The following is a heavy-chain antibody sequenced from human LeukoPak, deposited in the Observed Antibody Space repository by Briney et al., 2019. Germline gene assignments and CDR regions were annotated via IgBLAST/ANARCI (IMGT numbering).Heavy chain of an antibody. D-gene: IGHD3-10*01. CDR3: ARDPRGSEYSLFDS. V-gene: IGHV3-7*01. CDR1: GFTFSSYY. Sequence: PGGSLRLSCAASGFTFSSYYMSWVRQAPGKGLEGVANIKQDGDEKHYVDSVKGRFTISRDNAKSSLYLQMNSLRAEDTAVYYCARDPRGSEYSLFDSWGQGTQVTVSS. CDR2: IKQDGDEK. J-gene: IGHJ4*02.